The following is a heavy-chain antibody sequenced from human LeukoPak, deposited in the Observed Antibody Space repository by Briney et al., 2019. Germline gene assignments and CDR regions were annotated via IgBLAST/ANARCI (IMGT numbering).Heavy chain of an antibody. CDR3: AKDLRVDYYDSSGYYSYKSHDAFDI. CDR1: GFTFSSYA. Sequence: GGSLRLSCAASGFTFSSYAMSWVRQAPGKGLEWVSAISGSGGSTYYADSVKGRFTISRDNSKNTLYLQMNSLRAEDTAVYYCAKDLRVDYYDSSGYYSYKSHDAFDIWGQGTMVTVSS. D-gene: IGHD3-22*01. V-gene: IGHV3-23*01. CDR2: ISGSGGST. J-gene: IGHJ3*02.